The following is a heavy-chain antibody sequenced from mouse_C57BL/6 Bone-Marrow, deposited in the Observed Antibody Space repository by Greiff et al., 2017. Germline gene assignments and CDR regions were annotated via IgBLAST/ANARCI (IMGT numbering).Heavy chain of an antibody. D-gene: IGHD1-1*01. J-gene: IGHJ1*03. CDR1: GFTFSSYT. CDR2: ISGGGGNT. V-gene: IGHV5-9*01. CDR3: ARAYYYGSSYDWYFDV. Sequence: EVMLVESGGGLVKPGGSLKLSCAASGFTFSSYTMSWVRQTPEKRLEWVATISGGGGNTYYPDSVKGRFTISRDNAKNTLYLQMSSLRSEDTAMYYCARAYYYGSSYDWYFDVWGTGTTVTVSS.